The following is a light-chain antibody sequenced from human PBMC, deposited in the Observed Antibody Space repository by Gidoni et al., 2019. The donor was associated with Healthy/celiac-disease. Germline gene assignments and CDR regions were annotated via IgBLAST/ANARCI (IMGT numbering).Light chain of an antibody. J-gene: IGKJ1*01. Sequence: IHMTHSPSTLSVSVGDRVTITCRASQSISSWLAWYQQKPGKAPKLLIYKASSLQSGVPSRFSGSGSGTEFTLTISSLQPDDFATYYCQQYYSYAWTFGQGTKVEIK. CDR3: QQYYSYAWT. CDR2: KAS. CDR1: QSISSW. V-gene: IGKV1-5*03.